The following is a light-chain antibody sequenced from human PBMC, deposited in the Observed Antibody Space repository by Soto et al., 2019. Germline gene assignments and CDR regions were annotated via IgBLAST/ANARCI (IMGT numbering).Light chain of an antibody. CDR1: QTVTSDY. CDR3: RQYGTSPGYT. Sequence: EIVLTQSPGTLSLSPGERATLSCRASQTVTSDYVAWYQKRPGQPHRLLIYGAVSRAPGIPDRFSGSGSGSEFTLTISRLEPEESAVCSCRQYGTSPGYTFGQGTKLEIK. V-gene: IGKV3-20*01. CDR2: GAV. J-gene: IGKJ2*01.